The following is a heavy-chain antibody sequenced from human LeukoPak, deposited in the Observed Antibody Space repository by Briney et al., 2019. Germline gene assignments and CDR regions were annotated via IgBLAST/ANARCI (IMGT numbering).Heavy chain of an antibody. CDR3: ARGSPRFDY. CDR1: GGSFSGDF. V-gene: IGHV4-34*01. Sequence: SETLSLTCAVYGGSFSGDFWSWIRQSSGKGLEWIGEINHNGDTNYNPSLKSRVTMSVDTSKNQFSLKLKSLTAADTAVYFCARGSPRFDYWGQGTLVTVSS. CDR2: INHNGDT. J-gene: IGHJ4*02.